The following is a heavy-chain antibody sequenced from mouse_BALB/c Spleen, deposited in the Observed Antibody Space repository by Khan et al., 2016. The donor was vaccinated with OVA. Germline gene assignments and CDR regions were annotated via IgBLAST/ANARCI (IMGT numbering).Heavy chain of an antibody. CDR3: TREGGACFAY. Sequence: QVQLKESGAELARPGASVKLSCKASGYTFTDYYIDWVKQRTGQGLEWIGEINPGSGNSYYNEKFKGKATLTADKSSNTAFVQLSSLTSDDSACYFSTREGGACFAYWGQGTLVTVSA. CDR1: GYTFTDYY. V-gene: IGHV1-77*01. J-gene: IGHJ3*01. CDR2: INPGSGNS.